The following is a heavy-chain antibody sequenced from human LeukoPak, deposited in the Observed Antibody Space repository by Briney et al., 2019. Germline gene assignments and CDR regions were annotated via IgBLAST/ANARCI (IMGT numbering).Heavy chain of an antibody. CDR1: GFTISSFW. CDR2: INSDSTST. J-gene: IGHJ4*02. V-gene: IGHV3-74*01. Sequence: GGSLRLSCAASGFTISSFWMHWVRQAPGKGLVWVARINSDSTSTSYVDSVKGRFTISRDNAKNTVYLQMSSLRADDTAIYYCAIGAYSFDYWGQGILVTVSS. CDR3: AIGAYSFDY. D-gene: IGHD5-18*01.